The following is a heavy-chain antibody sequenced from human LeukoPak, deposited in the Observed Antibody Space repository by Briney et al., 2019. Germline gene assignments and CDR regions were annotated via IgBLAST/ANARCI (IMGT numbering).Heavy chain of an antibody. V-gene: IGHV4-39*01. D-gene: IGHD2-15*01. CDR2: IYYAGST. Sequence: KPPETLSLTCTVSGVSISSSSYYWGRIRQPPGKGLVGIGSIYYAGSTYYNPSINSRVTISVDTSKKRFSLKLSSVTAADTAVYYCARVPYCSGGSCNYYYYYGMDVWGQGTTVTVSS. CDR3: ARVPYCSGGSCNYYYYYGMDV. CDR1: GVSISSSSYY. J-gene: IGHJ6*02.